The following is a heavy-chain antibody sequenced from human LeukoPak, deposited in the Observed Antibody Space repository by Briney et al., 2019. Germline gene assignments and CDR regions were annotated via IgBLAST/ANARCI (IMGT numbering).Heavy chain of an antibody. CDR1: GYTFTGYY. CDR2: INPNSGGT. CDR3: ARTRTYYDFWSGYSQDAFDI. Sequence: ASVKVSCKASGYTFTGYYMHWVRQAPGQGLEWMGWINPNSGGTNYAQQFQGRVTMTRDKSISTAYMELSRLRSDDTAVYYCARTRTYYDFWSGYSQDAFDIWGQGTMVTVSS. V-gene: IGHV1-2*02. J-gene: IGHJ3*02. D-gene: IGHD3-3*01.